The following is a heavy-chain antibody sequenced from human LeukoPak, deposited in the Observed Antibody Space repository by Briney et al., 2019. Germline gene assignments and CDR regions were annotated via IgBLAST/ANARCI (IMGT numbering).Heavy chain of an antibody. Sequence: GSLRLSCAASGFTFSSYGMHWVRQAPGKGLEWVAVISYDGSNKYYADSVKGRFTISRDNSKNTLYLQMNSLRAEDTAVYYCGTHNFDYWGQGTLVTVSS. D-gene: IGHD1-14*01. CDR3: GTHNFDY. V-gene: IGHV3-30*03. J-gene: IGHJ4*02. CDR1: GFTFSSYG. CDR2: ISYDGSNK.